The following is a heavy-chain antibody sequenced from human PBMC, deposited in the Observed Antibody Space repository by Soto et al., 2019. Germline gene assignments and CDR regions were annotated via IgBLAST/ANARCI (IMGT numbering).Heavy chain of an antibody. V-gene: IGHV1-69*12. D-gene: IGHD2-2*01. CDR3: ARHVPAAGYYCGMDV. CDR2: IIPIFGTA. J-gene: IGHJ6*02. Sequence: QVQLVQSGAEVKKPGSSVKVSCQASGGTFSSYAISWVRQAPGQGLEWMGGIIPIFGTANYAQKSQGRVTITADESTSTAYMELSSMRSEDTDVYYGARHVPAAGYYCGMDVWGQGTTVTVSS. CDR1: GGTFSSYA.